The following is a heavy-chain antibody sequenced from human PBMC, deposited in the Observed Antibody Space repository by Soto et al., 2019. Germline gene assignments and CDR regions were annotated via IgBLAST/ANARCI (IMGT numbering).Heavy chain of an antibody. V-gene: IGHV3-73*01. J-gene: IGHJ3*02. CDR3: TRPRTLMVRGHDAFDI. CDR1: GSA. CDR2: IRSEANSYAT. Sequence: GSAMHWVRHASGKGLEWVGRIRSEANSYATAYAASVKGRFTISRDDSKNTAYLQMNSLKTEDTAVYYCTRPRTLMVRGHDAFDIWGQGTMVTVSS. D-gene: IGHD3-10*01.